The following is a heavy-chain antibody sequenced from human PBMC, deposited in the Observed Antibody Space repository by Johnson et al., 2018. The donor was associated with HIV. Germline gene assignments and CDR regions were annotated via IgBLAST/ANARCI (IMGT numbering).Heavy chain of an antibody. CDR1: GLTVSTNY. V-gene: IGHV3-66*01. J-gene: IGHJ3*02. D-gene: IGHD6-13*01. CDR3: ARSGGYPNAFDI. Sequence: VQLVESGGGMVQPGGSLRLSCAASGLTVSTNYMSWVRQAPGRGLEWVSVVYSDGNTYYADSVKDRFTISRDNSKNSLFLQMNRLRVEDTAVYYCARSGGYPNAFDIWGQGAMVTVSS. CDR2: VYSDGNT.